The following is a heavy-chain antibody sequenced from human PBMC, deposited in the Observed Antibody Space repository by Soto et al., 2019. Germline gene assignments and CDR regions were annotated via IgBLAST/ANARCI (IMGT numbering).Heavy chain of an antibody. CDR3: ARILSSMVRGGYTQPDDAFDI. J-gene: IGHJ3*02. V-gene: IGHV1-46*01. CDR2: INPSGGST. CDR1: GYTSTSYY. D-gene: IGHD3-10*01. Sequence: ASVKVSCKASGYTSTSYYMHCVRRAPGHGIEWMGIINPSGGSTSYAQKFQGRVTMTRDTSTSTVYMELSSLRSEDTAVYYCARILSSMVRGGYTQPDDAFDIWGQRTMVTVS.